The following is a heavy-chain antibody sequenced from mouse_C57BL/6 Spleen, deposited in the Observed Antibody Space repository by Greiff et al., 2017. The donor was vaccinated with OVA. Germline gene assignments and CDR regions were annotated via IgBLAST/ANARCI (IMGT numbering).Heavy chain of an antibody. CDR1: GYTFTDYE. CDR3: TKRGMITRAWFAY. CDR2: IDPETGGT. D-gene: IGHD2-4*01. V-gene: IGHV1-15*01. Sequence: QVQLQQSGAELVRPGASVTLSCKASGYTFTDYEMHWVKPTPVHGLEWIGAIDPETGGTAYNQKFKGKAILTADKSSSTAYMELRSLTSEDSAVYYCTKRGMITRAWFAYWGQGTLVTVSA. J-gene: IGHJ3*01.